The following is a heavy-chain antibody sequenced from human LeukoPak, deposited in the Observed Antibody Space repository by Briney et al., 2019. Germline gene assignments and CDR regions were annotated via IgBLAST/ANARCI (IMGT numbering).Heavy chain of an antibody. V-gene: IGHV3-21*01. D-gene: IGHD3-9*01. CDR2: ISSSSSYI. J-gene: IGHJ4*02. Sequence: PGGSLRLSCAASGFTFSSYSMNWVRQAPGKGLEWVSSISSSSSYIYYADSVKDRFTISRDNAKNSLYLQMNSLRAEDTAVYYCARKSSRYFDWLLLDYWGQGTLVTVSS. CDR1: GFTFSSYS. CDR3: ARKSSRYFDWLLLDY.